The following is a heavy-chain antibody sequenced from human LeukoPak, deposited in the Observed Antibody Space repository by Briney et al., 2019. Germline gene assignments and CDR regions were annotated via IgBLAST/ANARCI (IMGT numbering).Heavy chain of an antibody. CDR3: ARDLSAVAAAGTVCGY. D-gene: IGHD6-13*01. CDR1: GFTFSSYA. V-gene: IGHV3-30*04. J-gene: IGHJ4*02. Sequence: GGSLRLSCAASGFTFSSYAMHWVRQAPGKGLEWVAVISYDGSNKYYADSVKGRFTISRDNPKNTLYLQMNSLRAEDTAVYYCARDLSAVAAAGTVCGYWGQGTLVTVSS. CDR2: ISYDGSNK.